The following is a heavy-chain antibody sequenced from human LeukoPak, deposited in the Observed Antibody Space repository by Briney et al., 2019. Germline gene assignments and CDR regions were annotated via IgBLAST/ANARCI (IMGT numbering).Heavy chain of an antibody. J-gene: IGHJ6*03. V-gene: IGHV1-69*04. CDR1: GGTFSSYA. D-gene: IGHD2-2*01. CDR3: ARDPCSTTSCHSYYYYMDV. CDR2: IIPILGIA. Sequence: SVKVSCKASGGTFSSYAISWVRQAPGQGLEWMGRIIPILGIANYAQKFQGRVTITADKSTSTAYMELSSLRAEDTAVYYCARDPCSTTSCHSYYYYMDVWGKGTTVTVSS.